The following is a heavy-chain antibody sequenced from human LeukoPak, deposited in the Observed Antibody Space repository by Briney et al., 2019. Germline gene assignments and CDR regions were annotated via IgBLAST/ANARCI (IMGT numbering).Heavy chain of an antibody. V-gene: IGHV3-74*01. CDR2: GKSYWGT. CDR3: ARAPSEIGGYYPEYFRH. J-gene: IGHJ1*01. Sequence: PSGTLSLSCAASGFTISTYRFHWVCKAQPKGLVWVSRGKSYWGTNYADYVNVRFTVSRDNAKKTVSLQMNSLRPEDTGVYYCARAPSEIGGYYPEYFRHWGQGTLVTVSP. D-gene: IGHD3-22*01. CDR1: GFTISTYR.